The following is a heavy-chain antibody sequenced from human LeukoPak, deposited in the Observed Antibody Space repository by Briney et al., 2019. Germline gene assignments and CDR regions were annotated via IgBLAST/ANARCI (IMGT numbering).Heavy chain of an antibody. V-gene: IGHV3-53*01. CDR3: ATDTPFIVGASGGDGY. CDR2: IYSGGST. Sequence: GGSLRLSCAASGFTVSSNYMSWVRQAPGKGLEWVSVIYSGGSTYYADSVKGRFTISRDNSKNTLYLQMNSLRAEDTAVYYCATDTPFIVGASGGDGYWGQGTLVTVSS. D-gene: IGHD1-26*01. J-gene: IGHJ4*02. CDR1: GFTVSSNY.